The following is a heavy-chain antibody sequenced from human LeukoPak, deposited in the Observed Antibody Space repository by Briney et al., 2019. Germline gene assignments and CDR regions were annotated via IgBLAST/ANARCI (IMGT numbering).Heavy chain of an antibody. V-gene: IGHV5-51*01. Sequence: GESLKISCKSSGYSFTNYWIGWVRQMPGKGLEWMGIIYPGDSDTRYSPSFQGQVTISADKSISTAYLQWSGLKASDTAMYYCARHSGSYIYNDAFDMWGQGTMVTVSS. CDR3: ARHSGSYIYNDAFDM. CDR1: GYSFTNYW. D-gene: IGHD3-10*01. J-gene: IGHJ3*02. CDR2: IYPGDSDT.